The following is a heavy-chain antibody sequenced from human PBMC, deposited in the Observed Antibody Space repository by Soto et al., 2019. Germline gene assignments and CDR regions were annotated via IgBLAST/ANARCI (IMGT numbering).Heavy chain of an antibody. CDR2: IYPGDSDT. V-gene: IGHV5-51*01. CDR1: GDSFTSYW. J-gene: IGHJ6*04. Sequence: GESLKISCKGSGDSFTSYWIGWVRQMPGKGLEWMGIIYPGDSDTRYSPSFQGQVTISADKSISTAYLQWSSLKASDTAMYYCATLGYCSSTSCQSYYYGMDVLGKGTTVPVS. CDR3: ATLGYCSSTSCQSYYYGMDV. D-gene: IGHD2-2*01.